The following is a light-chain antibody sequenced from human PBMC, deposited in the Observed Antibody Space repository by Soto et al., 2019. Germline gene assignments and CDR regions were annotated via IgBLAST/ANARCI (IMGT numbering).Light chain of an antibody. CDR3: QQYEDLPLT. CDR1: QDISNY. Sequence: DIQMTQSPSSLSASVGDRVTITCQASQDISNYLNWYQQEPGQAPKLLIFDASNVETGFPSRFSGRGSWTDFTFTIHSLQPEDAATYYCQQYEDLPLTFGGGTKVGIK. CDR2: DAS. V-gene: IGKV1-33*01. J-gene: IGKJ4*01.